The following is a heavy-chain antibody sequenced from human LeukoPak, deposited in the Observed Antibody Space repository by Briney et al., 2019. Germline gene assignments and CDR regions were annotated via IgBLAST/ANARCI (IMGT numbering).Heavy chain of an antibody. V-gene: IGHV4-31*03. CDR1: GGSISSGGYY. Sequence: PPETLSLTCTVSGGSISSGGYYWSWIRQHPGKGLEWIGYIYYSGSTYYNPSLKSRVTISVDTSKNQFSLKLSSVTAADTAVYYCARMRGYSYGKIDYWGQGTLVTVSS. CDR2: IYYSGST. CDR3: ARMRGYSYGKIDY. J-gene: IGHJ4*02. D-gene: IGHD5-18*01.